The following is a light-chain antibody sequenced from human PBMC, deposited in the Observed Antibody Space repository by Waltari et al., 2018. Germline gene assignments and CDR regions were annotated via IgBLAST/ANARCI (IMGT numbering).Light chain of an antibody. CDR2: EVD. Sequence: QSALTQPPSASGSPGPSVSISCAGASSDVGPYNYVPWYQHHPGKAPKLIIYEVDKRPSGVPDRFSGSKSGDTASLTVSGLQAEDEADYYCSSYAGSNNLGVFGGGTKLTVL. CDR3: SSYAGSNNLGV. J-gene: IGLJ3*02. V-gene: IGLV2-8*01. CDR1: SSDVGPYNY.